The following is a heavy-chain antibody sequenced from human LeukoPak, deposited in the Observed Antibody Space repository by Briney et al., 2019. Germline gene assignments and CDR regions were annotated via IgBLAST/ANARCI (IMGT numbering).Heavy chain of an antibody. D-gene: IGHD6-13*01. Sequence: SETLSLTCSVSGGSISSSSYYWGWIRQPPGKGLEWIGSIYYSGSTYYNPSLKSRVTISVDTSKNQFSLKLSSVTAADTAVYYCARRIFYSSSWYWVDYWGQGTLVTVSS. CDR2: IYYSGST. V-gene: IGHV4-39*01. CDR3: ARRIFYSSSWYWVDY. CDR1: GGSISSSSYY. J-gene: IGHJ4*02.